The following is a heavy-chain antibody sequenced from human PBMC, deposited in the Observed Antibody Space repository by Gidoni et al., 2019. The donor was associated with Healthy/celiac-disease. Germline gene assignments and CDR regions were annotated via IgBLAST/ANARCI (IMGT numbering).Heavy chain of an antibody. CDR1: GSSFTSYW. Sequence: QLVQSGAAVTKPGESLKISCTGSGSSFTSYWTGWVRQMPGKGLEWMGSIYPGDSDTRYSPSCQGQVTISADKSISTAYLQWSSLKASDTAMYYCARLDGIAARPLDYGGQGTLVTVSS. V-gene: IGHV5-51*01. J-gene: IGHJ4*02. CDR2: IYPGDSDT. D-gene: IGHD6-6*01. CDR3: ARLDGIAARPLDY.